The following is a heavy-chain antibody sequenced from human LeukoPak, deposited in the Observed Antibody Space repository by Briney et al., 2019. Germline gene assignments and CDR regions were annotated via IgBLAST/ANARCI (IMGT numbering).Heavy chain of an antibody. Sequence: SETLSLTCAVYGGSFSGYYWSWLRQPPGKGLEWIGEINHSGSTNYNPSLKSRVTISVDTSKNQFSLKLSSVTAADTAVYYCARDGTPTGFDYWGQGTLVTVSS. CDR3: ARDGTPTGFDY. CDR2: INHSGST. J-gene: IGHJ4*02. CDR1: GGSFSGYY. V-gene: IGHV4-34*01.